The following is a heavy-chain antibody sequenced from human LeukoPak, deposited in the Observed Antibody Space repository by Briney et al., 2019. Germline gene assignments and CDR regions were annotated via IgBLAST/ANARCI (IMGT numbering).Heavy chain of an antibody. CDR3: ATRTSSWGPDGQATLLAIYYYGMDV. D-gene: IGHD6-13*01. CDR2: FDPEDGET. J-gene: IGHJ6*02. V-gene: IGHV1-24*01. CDR1: GYTLTELS. Sequence: GASVKVSCKVSGYTLTELSMHWVRQAPGKGLEWMGGFDPEDGETIYAQKLQGRVTMTDDTSTDTAYMKLSSLRSEDTSVYYCATRTSSWGPDGQATLLAIYYYGMDVWGQGTTVTVSS.